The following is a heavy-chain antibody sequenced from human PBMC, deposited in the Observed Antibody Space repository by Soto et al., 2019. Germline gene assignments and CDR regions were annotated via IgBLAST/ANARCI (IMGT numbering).Heavy chain of an antibody. CDR1: GGTFSSYA. CDR2: IIPIFGTA. V-gene: IGHV1-69*01. Sequence: QVQLVQSGAEVKKPGSSVKVSCKASGGTFSSYAISWVRQAPGQGLEWMGGIIPIFGTANYAQKSQGRVTITADESTSTAYMELSSLRSEDTAVYYCARVDCSGGSCYSPPTAFDYWGQGTLVTVSS. J-gene: IGHJ4*02. D-gene: IGHD2-15*01. CDR3: ARVDCSGGSCYSPPTAFDY.